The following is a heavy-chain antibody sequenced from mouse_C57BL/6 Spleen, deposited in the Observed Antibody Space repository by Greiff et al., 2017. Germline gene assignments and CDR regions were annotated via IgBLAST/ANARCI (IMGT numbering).Heavy chain of an antibody. CDR3: ARRDYYGSSYEAYYFDY. CDR1: GFTFSDYG. Sequence: EVQGVESGGGLVKPGGSLKLSCAASGFTFSDYGMHWVRQAPEKGLEWVAYISSGSSTIYYADTVKGRFTISRDNAKNNLFLQMTSLRSEDTAMYDCARRDYYGSSYEAYYFDYWGKGTTLTVSS. CDR2: ISSGSSTI. V-gene: IGHV5-17*01. J-gene: IGHJ2*01. D-gene: IGHD1-1*01.